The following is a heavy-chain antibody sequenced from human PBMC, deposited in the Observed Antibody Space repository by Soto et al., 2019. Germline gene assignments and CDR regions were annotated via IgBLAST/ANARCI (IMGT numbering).Heavy chain of an antibody. CDR3: ARSYRDSYEH. CDR2: IYSNGRT. D-gene: IGHD4-17*01. CDR1: VGSISNNY. Sequence: SETLSLTCNVSVGSISNNYWTWIRQPAGKGLEWIGRIYSNGRTNFNPSLKSRISMSIDTSKNQFSLKLTSVTAADTAVYYCARSYRDSYEHWGQGTLVTVSS. V-gene: IGHV4-4*07. J-gene: IGHJ1*01.